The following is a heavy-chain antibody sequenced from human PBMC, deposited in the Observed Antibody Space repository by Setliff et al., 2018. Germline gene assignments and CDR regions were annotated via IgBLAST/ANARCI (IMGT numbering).Heavy chain of an antibody. CDR3: ARGTGNPGLGYAFDI. CDR1: GFSFSSYE. V-gene: IGHV3-48*01. J-gene: IGHJ3*02. CDR2: ISSSSSTI. Sequence: GGSLRLSCGASGFSFSSYEMSWVRQVPGKGLEWVSYISSSSSTIYYADSVKGRFTISRDNAKNSLYLQMNSLRAEDTAVYYCARGTGNPGLGYAFDIWGQGTMVTV. D-gene: IGHD6-19*01.